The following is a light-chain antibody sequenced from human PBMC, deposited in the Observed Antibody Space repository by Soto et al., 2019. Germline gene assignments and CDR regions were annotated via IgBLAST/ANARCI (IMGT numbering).Light chain of an antibody. CDR2: GAS. Sequence: IQMTQSPSSLSASVGDSVTVTCRASQSINISLHWYQQKPGKAPTLLIYGASSLQSGVPSRFTGGGSRTDFTLTISSLQPEDFATYYCQQSYRSPYTFGRGTKLEIK. J-gene: IGKJ2*01. CDR1: QSINIS. V-gene: IGKV1-39*01. CDR3: QQSYRSPYT.